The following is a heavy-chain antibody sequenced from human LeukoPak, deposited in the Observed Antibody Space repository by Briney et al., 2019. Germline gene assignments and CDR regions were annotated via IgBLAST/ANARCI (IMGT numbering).Heavy chain of an antibody. CDR3: AKSPLSGLWFGDY. J-gene: IGHJ4*02. Sequence: PGGSLRLSCAASGFTFSNYWMSWVRQAPGKGLEWVSGISDSGGSTYYADSVKGRFTISRDNSKNTMYLQMNSLRAEDTAVYYCAKSPLSGLWFGDYWGQGTLVTVSS. V-gene: IGHV3-23*01. D-gene: IGHD3-10*01. CDR2: ISDSGGST. CDR1: GFTFSNYW.